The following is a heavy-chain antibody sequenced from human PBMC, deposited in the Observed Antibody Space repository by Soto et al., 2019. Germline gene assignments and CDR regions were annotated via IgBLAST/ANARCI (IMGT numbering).Heavy chain of an antibody. J-gene: IGHJ4*02. CDR1: GGSISSSNW. CDR3: ARGSQQLVRYYFDY. V-gene: IGHV4-4*02. Sequence: SETLSLTCAVSGGSISSSNWWSWVRQPPGKGLEWIGEIYHSGSTNYNPSLKSRVTISVDTSKNQFSLKLSSVTAADTAVYYCARGSQQLVRYYFDYWGQGTLVTVSS. D-gene: IGHD6-13*01. CDR2: IYHSGST.